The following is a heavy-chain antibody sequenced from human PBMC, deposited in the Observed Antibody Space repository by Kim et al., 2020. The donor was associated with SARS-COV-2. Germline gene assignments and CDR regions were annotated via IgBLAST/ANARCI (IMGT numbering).Heavy chain of an antibody. J-gene: IGHJ3*02. Sequence: GRLTISRDNAKNSLYLQMNSLRAEDTAVYYCARSRNYYDSSGHKGDAFDIWGQGTMVTVSS. V-gene: IGHV3-11*06. CDR3: ARSRNYYDSSGHKGDAFDI. D-gene: IGHD3-22*01.